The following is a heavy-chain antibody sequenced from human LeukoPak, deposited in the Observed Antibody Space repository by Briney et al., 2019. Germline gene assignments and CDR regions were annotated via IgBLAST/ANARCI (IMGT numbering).Heavy chain of an antibody. CDR1: GGSISSGGYS. V-gene: IGHV4-30-2*01. CDR3: ARASYSNSAYYYYYGMDV. Sequence: SQTLSLTCAVSGGSISSGGYSWSWIRQPPGKSLEWIGYIYHSGSTYYNPSLKSRVTISVDRSKNQFSLKLSSVTAADTAVYYCARASYSNSAYYYYYGMDVWGQGTTVTVSS. D-gene: IGHD4-11*01. J-gene: IGHJ6*02. CDR2: IYHSGST.